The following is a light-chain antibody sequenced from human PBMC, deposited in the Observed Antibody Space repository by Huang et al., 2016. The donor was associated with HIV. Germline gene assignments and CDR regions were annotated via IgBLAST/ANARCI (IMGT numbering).Light chain of an antibody. CDR2: GAS. V-gene: IGKV3-15*01. CDR3: QQYNNWPFT. J-gene: IGKJ2*01. Sequence: EIVMTQSPATLAVSPGESATLSCRASRRVSSKLAWYQQKPGQAPRLLIYGASTRATGISARLSGSGSGTDFTLTISSLQSEDVAVYYCQQYNNWPFTFGQGTKVGIK. CDR1: RRVSSK.